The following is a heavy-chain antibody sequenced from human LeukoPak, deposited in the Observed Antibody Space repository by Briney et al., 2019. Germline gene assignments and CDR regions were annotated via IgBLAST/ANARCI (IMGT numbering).Heavy chain of an antibody. Sequence: NPSQTLSLTCTVSGGSISSGGYYWSWIRQHPGKGLEWIRYIYYSGSTYYNPSLKSRVTISVDTSKNQFSLKLSSVTAADTAVYYCARGVRYCTNGVCSRYFDYWGQGTLVTVSS. CDR3: ARGVRYCTNGVCSRYFDY. J-gene: IGHJ4*02. V-gene: IGHV4-31*03. CDR2: IYYSGST. D-gene: IGHD2-8*01. CDR1: GGSISSGGYY.